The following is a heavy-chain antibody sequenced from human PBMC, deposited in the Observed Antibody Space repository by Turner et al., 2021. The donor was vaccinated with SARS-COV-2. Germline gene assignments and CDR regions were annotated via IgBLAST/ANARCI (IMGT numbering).Heavy chain of an antibody. V-gene: IGHV3-23*01. CDR1: RCTFSSYA. J-gene: IGHJ4*02. D-gene: IGHD3-10*01. CDR3: AKSRGVLPMYYFDY. Sequence: EAQPFASGGVFVQPGWSLWLCCAASRCTFSSYAMSWVRQGPGKGLEWVSTISGSGGSTYHADPVKGRFTISRDNTKNTLYLQMNSLRAEDTAVYYCAKSRGVLPMYYFDYWGQGTLVTVSS. CDR2: ISGSGGST.